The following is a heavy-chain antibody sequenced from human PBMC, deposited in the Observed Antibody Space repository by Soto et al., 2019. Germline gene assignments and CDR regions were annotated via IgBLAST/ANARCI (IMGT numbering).Heavy chain of an antibody. V-gene: IGHV3-23*01. D-gene: IGHD2-15*01. J-gene: IGHJ2*01. CDR1: GFTFSSYA. CDR2: ISAGGGST. CDR3: KKGKYCSGGSGYPRVGDFDI. Sequence: EVQLLESGGGLVQPGGSLRLSCAASGFTFSSYAMSWVRQAPGKGLEWVSSISAGGGSTYYADSVKGRFTISRDNSKNTLYQKKNRLRAEDTAVYYWKKGKYCSGGSGYPRVGDFDIWGRGTLVTVSS.